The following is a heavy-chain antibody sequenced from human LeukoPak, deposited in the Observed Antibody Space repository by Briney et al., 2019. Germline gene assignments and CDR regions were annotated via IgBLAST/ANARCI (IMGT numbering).Heavy chain of an antibody. J-gene: IGHJ6*02. CDR3: AKDLLARITYCSSTSCYVDYYGMDV. D-gene: IGHD2-2*01. CDR1: GFTFSSYG. Sequence: GRSLRLSCAASGFTFSSYGMHWVRQAPGKGLEWVAVISYDGSNKYYADSVKGRFTISRDNSKNTLYLQMNSLRAEDTAVYYCAKDLLARITYCSSTSCYVDYYGMDVWGQGTTVIVSS. CDR2: ISYDGSNK. V-gene: IGHV3-30*18.